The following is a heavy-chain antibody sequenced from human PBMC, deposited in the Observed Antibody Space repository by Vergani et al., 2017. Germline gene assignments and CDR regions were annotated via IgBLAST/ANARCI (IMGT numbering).Heavy chain of an antibody. CDR2: IHTTGIT. V-gene: IGHV4-61*02. J-gene: IGHJ4*02. Sequence: QVQLQESGPGLVKPSQTLSLTCSVSGGSTTSGGFYWSWIRQPAGKGLEWIGRIHTTGITKYNPSLESRVTMSVDTSNNQFSLRLSSVTAADTAVYYCARSRMVTTVFDFWGQGILVTVSS. CDR3: ARSRMVTTVFDF. CDR1: GGSTTSGGFY. D-gene: IGHD4-11*01.